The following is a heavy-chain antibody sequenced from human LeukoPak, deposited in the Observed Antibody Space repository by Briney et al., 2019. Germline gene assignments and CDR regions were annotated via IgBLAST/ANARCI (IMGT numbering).Heavy chain of an antibody. Sequence: GGSLRLSCAASGFTFSSYAMSWVRQAPGKGLEWVSAISGSGGSTYYADSVKDRFTISRDNSKNTLYLQMNSLRAEDTAVYYCAKEEETYYYDSSGYYFRPPKDYWGQGTLVTVSS. CDR3: AKEEETYYYDSSGYYFRPPKDY. J-gene: IGHJ4*02. CDR1: GFTFSSYA. D-gene: IGHD3-22*01. V-gene: IGHV3-23*01. CDR2: ISGSGGST.